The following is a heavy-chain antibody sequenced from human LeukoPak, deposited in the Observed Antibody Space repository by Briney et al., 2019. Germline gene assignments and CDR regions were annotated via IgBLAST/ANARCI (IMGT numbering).Heavy chain of an antibody. CDR3: ARVYSGWYDHFDY. CDR1: GFTFSSYW. Sequence: GGSLRLSCAASGFTFSSYWMSWVRQAPGKGLEWVANIKQDGSEKYYVDSVKGRFTISRDNAKDSLYLQMNSLRAEDTAVYYCARVYSGWYDHFDYWGQGTLVTVSS. CDR2: IKQDGSEK. D-gene: IGHD6-19*01. V-gene: IGHV3-7*02. J-gene: IGHJ4*02.